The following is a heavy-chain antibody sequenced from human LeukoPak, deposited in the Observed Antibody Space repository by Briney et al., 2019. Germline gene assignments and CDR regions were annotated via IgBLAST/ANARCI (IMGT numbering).Heavy chain of an antibody. Sequence: PSETLSLTCTVSGGSISSYYWSWIRQPAGKGLEWIGHIYTSRSTNYNPSLKSRVTMSVDTSKNQFSLKLSSVTAADTAVYYCARCTEDYYYYYYMDVWGQGTTVTVSS. CDR1: GGSISSYY. CDR3: ARCTEDYYYYYYMDV. J-gene: IGHJ6*03. V-gene: IGHV4-4*07. CDR2: IYTSRST. D-gene: IGHD2-8*02.